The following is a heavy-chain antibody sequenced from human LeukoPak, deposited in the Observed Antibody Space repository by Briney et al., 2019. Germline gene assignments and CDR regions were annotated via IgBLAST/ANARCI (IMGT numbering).Heavy chain of an antibody. Sequence: SETLSLTCTVSGGSISSGSYYWSWIRQPAGKGLEWIGRFYTSGTPNYNPSLKSRVTILVDTSRNQFSLKLSSVTAADTALYYCARGGIPDYWGQGILVTVSS. J-gene: IGHJ4*02. D-gene: IGHD2-21*01. CDR1: GGSISSGSYY. CDR3: ARGGIPDY. CDR2: FYTSGTP. V-gene: IGHV4-61*02.